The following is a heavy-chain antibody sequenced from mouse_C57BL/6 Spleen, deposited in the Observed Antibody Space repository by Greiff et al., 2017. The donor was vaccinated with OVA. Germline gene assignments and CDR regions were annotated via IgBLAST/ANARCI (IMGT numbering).Heavy chain of an antibody. V-gene: IGHV5-12*01. J-gene: IGHJ4*01. CDR3: ARQGGPYYYAMDY. CDR1: GFTFSDYY. CDR2: ISNGGGST. Sequence: EVQLVESGGGLVQPGGSLKLSCAASGFTFSDYYMYWVRQTPEKRLEWVAYISNGGGSTYYPDTVKGRFTISRDNAKNTLYLQMSRLKSEDTAMYYCARQGGPYYYAMDYWGQGTSVTVSS.